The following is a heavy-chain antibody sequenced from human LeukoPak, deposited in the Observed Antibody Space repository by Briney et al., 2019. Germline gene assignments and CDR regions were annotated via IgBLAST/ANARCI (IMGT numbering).Heavy chain of an antibody. Sequence: PSETLSLTCAVSGGSITNSYWWTWVRQSPGKGLEWVGEIYYSGSTNYNPSLKSRVTMSVDKSKNQFSLKLSSVTAADTAVYYCARPRIPGIAAAGFDYWGQGTLVTVSS. D-gene: IGHD6-13*01. CDR2: IYYSGST. J-gene: IGHJ4*02. CDR1: GGSITNSYW. CDR3: ARPRIPGIAAAGFDY. V-gene: IGHV4-4*02.